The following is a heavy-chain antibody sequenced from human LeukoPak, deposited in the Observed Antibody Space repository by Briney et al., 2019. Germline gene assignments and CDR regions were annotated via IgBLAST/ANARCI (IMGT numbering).Heavy chain of an antibody. J-gene: IGHJ5*02. CDR1: GFTFSSYG. CDR3: ARGTCYYDSSGSPNNWFDP. Sequence: GRSLRLSCAASGFTFSSYGMHWVRQAPGKGLEWVAVIWYDGSNKYYADSVKGRFTISRDNSKNTLYLQMNSLRAEDTAVYYCARGTCYYDSSGSPNNWFDPWGQGTLVAVSS. V-gene: IGHV3-33*01. CDR2: IWYDGSNK. D-gene: IGHD3-22*01.